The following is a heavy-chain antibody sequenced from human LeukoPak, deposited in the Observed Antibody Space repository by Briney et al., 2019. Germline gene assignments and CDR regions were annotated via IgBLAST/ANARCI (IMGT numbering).Heavy chain of an antibody. CDR3: RYSSRGGFDY. D-gene: IGHD6-13*01. J-gene: IGHJ4*02. CDR2: IKPDGSEK. Sequence: PWGSLRLSCAASGFTFSSYWMSWVRQAPGKGLEWVANIKPDGSEKYYVDSVRGRFTISRDNAKNSLYLQMNSLRAEDTAVYYCRYSSRGGFDYWGQGTLVTVSS. V-gene: IGHV3-7*01. CDR1: GFTFSSYW.